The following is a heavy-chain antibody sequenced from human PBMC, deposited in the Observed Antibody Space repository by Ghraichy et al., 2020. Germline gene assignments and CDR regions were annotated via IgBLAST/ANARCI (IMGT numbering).Heavy chain of an antibody. CDR3: ARVPSSAAGAEFEA. J-gene: IGHJ4*02. D-gene: IGHD6-13*01. CDR1: GFTFRNFW. Sequence: GGSLRRSCAASGFTFRNFWMHWVRQAPGKGLVWVSRINNDASTTNYADFVKGRFTISRDNAKSTLYLQLNSLRVEDTAVYYCARVPSSAAGAEFEAWGQGTLVTVSS. CDR2: INNDASTT. V-gene: IGHV3-74*01.